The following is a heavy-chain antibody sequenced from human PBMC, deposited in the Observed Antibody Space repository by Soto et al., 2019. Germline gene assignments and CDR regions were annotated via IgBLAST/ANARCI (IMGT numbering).Heavy chain of an antibody. V-gene: IGHV4-34*01. Sequence: SETLSLTCAVYGGSFSCYYWSWIRQPPGKGLEWIGEINHSGSTNYNPSLKSRVTISVDTSKNQFSLKLSSVTAADTAVYYCARGPLSITIFGVARTSDYYYGMDVWGQGTTVTVSS. D-gene: IGHD3-3*01. J-gene: IGHJ6*02. CDR2: INHSGST. CDR1: GGSFSCYY. CDR3: ARGPLSITIFGVARTSDYYYGMDV.